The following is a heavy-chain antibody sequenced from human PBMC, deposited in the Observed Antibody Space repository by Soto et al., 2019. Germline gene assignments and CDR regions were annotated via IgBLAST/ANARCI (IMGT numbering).Heavy chain of an antibody. CDR3: ARSGHLAYYYDSSGPDDAFDI. D-gene: IGHD3-22*01. V-gene: IGHV1-24*01. CDR2: FDPEDGET. CDR1: GYTLTELS. Sequence: GASVKVSCKVSGYTLTELSMHWVRQAPGKGLEWMGGFDPEDGETIYAQKFQGRVTMTEDTSTNTAYMELSSLRSDDTAVYYCARSGHLAYYYDSSGPDDAFDIWGQGTMVTVSS. J-gene: IGHJ3*02.